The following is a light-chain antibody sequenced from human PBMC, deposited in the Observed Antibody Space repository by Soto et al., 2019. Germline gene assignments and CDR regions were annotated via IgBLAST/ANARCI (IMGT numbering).Light chain of an antibody. V-gene: IGKV3-11*01. Sequence: EIVLTQSPATLSLSPGERATLSCRASQSISSHLVWYQQKLGQAPRLLIYDASNRATGIPARFSGSGSGTEFPRTISSLEPEDFAVYYCQQRPNWPLTFGGGPRVEIK. J-gene: IGKJ4*01. CDR1: QSISSH. CDR2: DAS. CDR3: QQRPNWPLT.